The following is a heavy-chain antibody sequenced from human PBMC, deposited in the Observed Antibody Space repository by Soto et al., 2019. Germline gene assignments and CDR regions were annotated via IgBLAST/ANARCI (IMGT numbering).Heavy chain of an antibody. D-gene: IGHD4-4*01. CDR2: IYYSGST. Sequence: SETLSLTCTVSGGSISSYYWSWIRQPPGKGLEWIGYIYYSGSTNYNPSLKSRVTISVDTSKNQFSLKLSSVTAADTAVYYCARDVVTGNKFDYWGQGTLVTVSS. V-gene: IGHV4-59*12. CDR3: ARDVVTGNKFDY. CDR1: GGSISSYY. J-gene: IGHJ4*02.